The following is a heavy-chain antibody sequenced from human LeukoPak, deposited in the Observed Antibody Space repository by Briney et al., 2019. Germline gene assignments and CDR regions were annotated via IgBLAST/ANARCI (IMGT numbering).Heavy chain of an antibody. CDR3: ARTWIPVPFDY. D-gene: IGHD5-18*01. CDR2: INHSGST. J-gene: IGHJ4*02. V-gene: IGHV4-34*01. Sequence: SETLSLTCAVYGGSFSGYYWSWIRQPPGKGLEWIGEINHSGSTNYNPSLKSRVTISVDTSKNQFSLKKSSVTAADTAVYYCARTWIPVPFDYWGQGTLVTVSS. CDR1: GGSFSGYY.